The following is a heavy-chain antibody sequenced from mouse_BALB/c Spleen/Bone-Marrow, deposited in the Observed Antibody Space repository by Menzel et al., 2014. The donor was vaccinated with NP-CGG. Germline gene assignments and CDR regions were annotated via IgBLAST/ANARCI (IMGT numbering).Heavy chain of an antibody. Sequence: VQLQQSGAELVKPGASVKLSCTASGFNIKDTYIHWVKQRPEQGLEWIGRIDPGSGSTKYDPKFQGKATIKADTSSNTAYVQLSSLTSEDTAVYYCARAGPYYPLDYWGQGNSVTVSS. V-gene: IGHV14-3*02. CDR3: ARAGPYYPLDY. CDR2: IDPGSGST. J-gene: IGHJ4*01. CDR1: GFNIKDTY. D-gene: IGHD3-1*01.